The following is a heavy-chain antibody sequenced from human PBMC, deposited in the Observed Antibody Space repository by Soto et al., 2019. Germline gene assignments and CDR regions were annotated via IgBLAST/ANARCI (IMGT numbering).Heavy chain of an antibody. D-gene: IGHD3-16*01. CDR3: ARLVYRAGGRIFDS. V-gene: IGHV2-5*01. Sequence: QITLKESGPTLVNPTQTLPLTCTFSGFSLSISGEGVSWIRQPPGKALGWLALIYWSDEKHYSPSLKNRLTITKDTSKDQVVLTVTNMDPVDTATYYCARLVYRAGGRIFDSWGQGSPVTVSS. CDR1: GFSLSISGEG. J-gene: IGHJ4*02. CDR2: IYWSDEK.